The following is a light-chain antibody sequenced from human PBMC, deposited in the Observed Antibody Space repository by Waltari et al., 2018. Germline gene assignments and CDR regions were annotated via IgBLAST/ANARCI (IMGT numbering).Light chain of an antibody. CDR1: NSDVGNYNL. V-gene: IGLV2-23*02. CDR2: EVT. J-gene: IGLJ3*02. CDR3: CSYAGSWIWV. Sequence: QAALTQPASVSGSPGQSITISCTESNSDVGNYNLVSWYQKHPGKAPKLIIYEVTNRPSGISDRFSGFKTGNTASLTISGLQAEDEADYYCCSYAGSWIWVFGGGTELTVL.